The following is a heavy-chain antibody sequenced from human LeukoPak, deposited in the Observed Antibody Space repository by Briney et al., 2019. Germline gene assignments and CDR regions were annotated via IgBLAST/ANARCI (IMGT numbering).Heavy chain of an antibody. CDR2: IIPIFGTA. CDR1: GGTFSSYA. V-gene: IGHV1-69*13. Sequence: SSVKVSRKGSGGTFSSYAISWVRQPPGQGLEWMGGIIPIFGTANYAHKFQGRVTSTADESTSTAYMELSSRRSEDTAVYYWPRRYCSSTSCYNGYFQDWGQGTLVTVSS. D-gene: IGHD2-2*02. CDR3: PRRYCSSTSCYNGYFQD. J-gene: IGHJ1*01.